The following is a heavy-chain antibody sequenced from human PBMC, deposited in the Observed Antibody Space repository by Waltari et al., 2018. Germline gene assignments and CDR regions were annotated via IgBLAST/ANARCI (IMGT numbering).Heavy chain of an antibody. Sequence: QVQLVESGGGVVQPGRSLRLSCAASGFTFRSYAMHRGRQAPGKGLEWVAVISYDGSNKYYADSVKGRFTISRDNSKNTLYLQMNSLRAEDTAVYYCARRNSGYDLGFDYWGQGTLVTVSS. V-gene: IGHV3-30-3*01. J-gene: IGHJ4*02. CDR1: GFTFRSYA. D-gene: IGHD5-12*01. CDR3: ARRNSGYDLGFDY. CDR2: ISYDGSNK.